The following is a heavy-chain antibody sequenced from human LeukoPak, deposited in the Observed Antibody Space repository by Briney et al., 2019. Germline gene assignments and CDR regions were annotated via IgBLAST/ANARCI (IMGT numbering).Heavy chain of an antibody. Sequence: GASVKVSCKASGYTFTSYAMHWVRQAPRQRLEWMGWINAGNGNTKYSQKFQGRVTITRDTSASTAYMELSSLRSEDTAVYYCARSDIVVVPAATPDNWFDPWGQGTLVTVSS. D-gene: IGHD2-2*01. CDR2: INAGNGNT. J-gene: IGHJ5*02. V-gene: IGHV1-3*01. CDR3: ARSDIVVVPAATPDNWFDP. CDR1: GYTFTSYA.